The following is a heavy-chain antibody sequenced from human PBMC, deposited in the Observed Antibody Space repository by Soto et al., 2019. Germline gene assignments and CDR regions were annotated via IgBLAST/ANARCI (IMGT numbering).Heavy chain of an antibody. V-gene: IGHV4-4*07. J-gene: IGHJ3*02. D-gene: IGHD3-3*01. Sequence: QVQLQEPGPGLVKPSETLSLTCTVSGGSISNYYWNWIRQPAGKGLEWIGRIYSSGTTIYNPTLESRVTMSLDTSKNQFSLKLSSVTAADTAVSFCARFHPFGVTSSPNAFDIWGQGTMVTVSS. CDR2: IYSSGTT. CDR3: ARFHPFGVTSSPNAFDI. CDR1: GGSISNYY.